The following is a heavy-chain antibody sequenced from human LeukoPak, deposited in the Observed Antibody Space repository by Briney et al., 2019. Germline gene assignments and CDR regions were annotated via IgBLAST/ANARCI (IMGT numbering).Heavy chain of an antibody. D-gene: IGHD6-13*01. J-gene: IGHJ4*02. Sequence: SETLSLTCAVYGGSFSGYYWSWIRQPPGKGLEWIGEINHSGSINYNPSLKSRVTISVDTSKNQFSLKLSSVTAADTAVYYCASNYRSSWGGYWGQGTLVTVSS. CDR2: INHSGSI. CDR1: GGSFSGYY. CDR3: ASNYRSSWGGY. V-gene: IGHV4-34*01.